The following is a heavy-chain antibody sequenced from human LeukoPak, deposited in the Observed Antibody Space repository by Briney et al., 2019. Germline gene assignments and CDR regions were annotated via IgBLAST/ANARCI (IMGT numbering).Heavy chain of an antibody. V-gene: IGHV3-7*01. CDR1: GFTFSSYS. CDR2: IKQDGSEK. D-gene: IGHD3-22*01. CDR3: ARVRYYYDSSGYSTPYFDY. J-gene: IGHJ4*02. Sequence: SGGSLRLSCAASGFTFSSYSMNWVRQAPGKGLEWVANIKQDGSEKYYVDSVKGRFTISRDNAKNSLYLQMNSLRAEDTAVYYCARVRYYYDSSGYSTPYFDYWGQGTLVTVSS.